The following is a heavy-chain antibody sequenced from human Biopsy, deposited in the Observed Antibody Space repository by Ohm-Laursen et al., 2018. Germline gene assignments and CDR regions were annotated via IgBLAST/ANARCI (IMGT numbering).Heavy chain of an antibody. J-gene: IGHJ2*01. Sequence: SQTLSLTCTVSGDSISSYYWSWIRQPPGKGLEWIGYVYYTGSTDYNPSLQSRVTISVDTSKNHFSLRLRSVTPVDTAIYCARDRGYYSDRTVPGYFDLWSRGTLVTVSS. CDR1: GDSISSYY. CDR2: VYYTGST. CDR3: ARDRGYYSDRTVPGYFDL. D-gene: IGHD3-22*01. V-gene: IGHV4-59*01.